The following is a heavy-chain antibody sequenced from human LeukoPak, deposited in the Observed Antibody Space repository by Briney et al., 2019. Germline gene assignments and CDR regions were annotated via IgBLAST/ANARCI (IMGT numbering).Heavy chain of an antibody. Sequence: GESLKISCKASGYSFTSYWIGWVRHMPGKGLERMGIIDPRDSETRNIPSFQGQVTISVDKSLTTAYLQWNSLKASDTAMYYCARQTAMGRSGDYWGQGTLVTVSS. J-gene: IGHJ4*02. CDR2: IDPRDSET. CDR1: GYSFTSYW. CDR3: ARQTAMGRSGDY. D-gene: IGHD7-27*01. V-gene: IGHV5-51*01.